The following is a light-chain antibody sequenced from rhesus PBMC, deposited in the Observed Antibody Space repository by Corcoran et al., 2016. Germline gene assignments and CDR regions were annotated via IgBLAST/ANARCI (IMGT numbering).Light chain of an antibody. CDR1: RSISSW. CDR3: QQYASSPRT. V-gene: IGKV1-22*01. J-gene: IGKJ1*01. Sequence: DIQMTQSPSSLSASVGDTVTITCRASRSISSWLAWYQQKPGRAPKVLHSKASSLQRGVPSRFSGSGSGTDFTLTISSLQSEDCATYYCQQYASSPRTFGQGTKVEI. CDR2: KAS.